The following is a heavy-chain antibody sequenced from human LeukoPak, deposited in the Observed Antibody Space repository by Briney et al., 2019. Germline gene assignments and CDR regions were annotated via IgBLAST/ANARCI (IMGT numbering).Heavy chain of an antibody. CDR3: ARGLGFPITKVRGAPFDY. D-gene: IGHD3-10*01. CDR2: INHSGST. J-gene: IGHJ4*02. V-gene: IGHV4-34*01. CDR1: GGSFSGYY. Sequence: PSETLSLTCAVYGGSFSGYYWSWIRQPPGKGLEWIGEINHSGSTNYNPSLKSRVTISVDTSKNQFSLKLSSVTAADTAVYYCARGLGFPITKVRGAPFDYWGQGTLVTVSS.